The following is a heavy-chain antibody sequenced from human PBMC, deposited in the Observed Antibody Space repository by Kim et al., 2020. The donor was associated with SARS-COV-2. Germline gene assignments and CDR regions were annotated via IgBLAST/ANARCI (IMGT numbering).Heavy chain of an antibody. CDR1: GFTFGSYA. J-gene: IGHJ5*02. V-gene: IGHV3-23*01. D-gene: IGHD4-4*01. Sequence: GGSLRLSCAASGFTFGSYAMSWVRQAPGKGLEWVSAISSSGGTKFYVDSLKGRFTISRNNSNDTLYLQMNSLSVEDTAIYYCAKVHTHYSAKPSRWFDPWGQGVLITVSS. CDR3: AKVHTHYSAKPSRWFDP. CDR2: ISSSGGTK.